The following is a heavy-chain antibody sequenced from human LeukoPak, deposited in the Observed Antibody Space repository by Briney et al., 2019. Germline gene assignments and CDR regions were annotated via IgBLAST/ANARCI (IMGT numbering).Heavy chain of an antibody. CDR2: IYYSGST. Sequence: PSETLSLTCTVSGGSISSYYWSWIRQPPGKGLEWVGYIYYSGSTNYNPSLKSRVTISVDTSKNQFSLKLSSVTAADTAVYYCARGHITMVRGVTVVDWFDPWGQGTLVTVSS. V-gene: IGHV4-59*01. CDR3: ARGHITMVRGVTVVDWFDP. CDR1: GGSISSYY. D-gene: IGHD3-10*01. J-gene: IGHJ5*02.